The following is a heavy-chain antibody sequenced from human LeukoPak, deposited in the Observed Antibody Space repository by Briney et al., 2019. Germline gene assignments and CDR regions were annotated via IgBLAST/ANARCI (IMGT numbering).Heavy chain of an antibody. CDR2: IYYSGST. CDR1: GGSISSGGYY. V-gene: IGHV4-31*03. Sequence: SETLSLTCTVSGGSISSGGYYWSWIRQHPGKGLEWIVYIYYSGSTYYNPSLKSRVTISVDTSKNQFSLKLSSVTAADTAVYYCARDYDYVWGSYRYGPTPFGYWGQGTLVTVSS. D-gene: IGHD3-16*02. J-gene: IGHJ4*02. CDR3: ARDYDYVWGSYRYGPTPFGY.